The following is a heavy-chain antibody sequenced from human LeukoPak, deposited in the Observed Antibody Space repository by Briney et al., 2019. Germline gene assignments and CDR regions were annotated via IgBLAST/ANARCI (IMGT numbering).Heavy chain of an antibody. CDR1: GFTFSSYG. V-gene: IGHV3-30*18. D-gene: IGHD3-10*01. Sequence: PGGSLRLSCAASGFTFSSYGMHWVRQAPGKGLEWVAVISYDGSNKYYADSVKGRFTISSDNSKNTLYLQMNSPRAEDTAVYYCAKDNGMDRGVMVWYFDLWGRGTLVTVSS. CDR3: AKDNGMDRGVMVWYFDL. CDR2: ISYDGSNK. J-gene: IGHJ2*01.